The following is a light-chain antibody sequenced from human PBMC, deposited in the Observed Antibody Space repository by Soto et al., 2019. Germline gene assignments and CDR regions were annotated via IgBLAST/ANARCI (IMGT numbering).Light chain of an antibody. CDR1: WSNIGNNA. Sequence: QSVLTQPPSVSEAPRQRVTISCSGSWSNIGNNAVNWYQQLPGKAPKLLIYYDDLLSSGVSDRFSGSKSGTSASLAISGLQSEDEDDYYCAVWDDNLNGVVFGGGTKLTVI. V-gene: IGLV1-36*01. CDR2: YDD. J-gene: IGLJ2*01. CDR3: AVWDDNLNGVV.